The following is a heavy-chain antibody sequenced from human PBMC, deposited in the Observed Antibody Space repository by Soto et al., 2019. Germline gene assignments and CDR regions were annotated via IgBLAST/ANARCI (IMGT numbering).Heavy chain of an antibody. CDR2: INPISGAT. D-gene: IGHD5-18*01. Sequence: ASVKVSCKASGYTFSGYYMHWVRQAPGQGLEWMGWINPISGATNYAQKFQGRVTMTRDASISTAYMELSRLRSDDTAVYYSARGRQLWARLDYYSMDVWGEGTTVTVS. V-gene: IGHV1-2*02. J-gene: IGHJ6*02. CDR1: GYTFSGYY. CDR3: ARGRQLWARLDYYSMDV.